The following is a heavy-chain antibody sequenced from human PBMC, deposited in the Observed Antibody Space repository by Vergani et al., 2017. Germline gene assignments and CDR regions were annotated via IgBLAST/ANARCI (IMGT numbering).Heavy chain of an antibody. Sequence: EVQLLESGGDLVQPGGSLRLSCAASGFTFRSYAMSWVRQAPGKGLEWVSSISGSGGSTYYADSVKGRFTFSRDNSKNMLYRQMNSLRADDTAVYYCAKDAGYSYGIEVDYWGQGTLVTVSS. CDR3: AKDAGYSYGIEVDY. V-gene: IGHV3-23*01. J-gene: IGHJ4*02. CDR1: GFTFRSYA. CDR2: ISGSGGST. D-gene: IGHD5-18*01.